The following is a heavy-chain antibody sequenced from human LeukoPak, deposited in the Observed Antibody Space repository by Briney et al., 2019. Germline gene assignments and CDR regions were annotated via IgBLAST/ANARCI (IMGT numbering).Heavy chain of an antibody. J-gene: IGHJ4*02. V-gene: IGHV4-34*01. D-gene: IGHD3-22*01. CDR2: INHSGST. CDR1: GGSFSGYY. Sequence: PSETLSLTCAVCGGSFSGYYWSWIRQPPGKGLEWIGEINHSGSTNYNPSLKSRVTISVDTSKNQFSLKLSSVTAADTAVYYCARTYYDSSGYYRYWGQGTLVTVSS. CDR3: ARTYYDSSGYYRY.